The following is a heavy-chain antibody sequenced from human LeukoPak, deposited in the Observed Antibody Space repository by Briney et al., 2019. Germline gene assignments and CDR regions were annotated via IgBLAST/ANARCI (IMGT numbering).Heavy chain of an antibody. CDR1: GGTFSSYA. D-gene: IGHD2-15*01. J-gene: IGHJ5*02. CDR3: ASSRVAATNWFDP. CDR2: INPNSGGT. V-gene: IGHV1-2*02. Sequence: ASVKVSCKASGGTFSSYAISWVRQAPGQGLEWMGWINPNSGGTNYAQKFQGRVTMTRDTSISTAYMELSRLRSDDTAVYYCASSRVAATNWFDPWGQGTLVTVSS.